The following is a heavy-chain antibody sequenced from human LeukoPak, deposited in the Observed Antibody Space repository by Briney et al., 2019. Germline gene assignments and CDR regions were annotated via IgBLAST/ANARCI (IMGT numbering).Heavy chain of an antibody. CDR1: GASVGCAGYY. J-gene: IGHJ4*02. Sequence: SETLSLTCTVSGASVGCAGYYWTWIRQPPGGGLEWIGYIYYIRNTYYNPSLKSRVTMSLDPSNNQFSLRLNSVTAADTAVYYCARTQSQSGSYRYYFGYWGQGTLVTVSS. D-gene: IGHD1-26*01. CDR2: IYYIRNT. V-gene: IGHV4-61*08. CDR3: ARTQSQSGSYRYYFGY.